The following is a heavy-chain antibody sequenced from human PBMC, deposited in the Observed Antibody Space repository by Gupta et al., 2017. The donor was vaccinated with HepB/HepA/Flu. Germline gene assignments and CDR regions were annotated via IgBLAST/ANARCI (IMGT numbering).Heavy chain of an antibody. V-gene: IGHV3-33*01. Sequence: QVQLVEWGGGRGPPGDVPATLLATSSMVASTFGMHWVSQAAGKGVEWVEVIWNDGSDQYYADSVKGRCNVARDNSKNTGSLQMNSLRVEDTAIYYCARGRGSNYRDAFDVWGQGTMVTVSS. CDR3: ARGRGSNYRDAFDV. CDR2: IWNDGSDQ. D-gene: IGHD4-11*01. J-gene: IGHJ3*01. CDR1: SMVASTFG.